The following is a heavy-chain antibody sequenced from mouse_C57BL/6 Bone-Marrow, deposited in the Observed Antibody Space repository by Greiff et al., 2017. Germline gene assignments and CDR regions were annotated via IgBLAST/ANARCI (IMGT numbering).Heavy chain of an antibody. CDR1: GYAFSSYW. Sequence: VQLQQPGAELVKPGASVKISCKASGYAFSSYWMNWVKQRPGKGLEWIGQIYPGDGDTNYNGKFKGKATLTVDKSSSTAYMQLSSLTSEDSAVYFCARGGYGSSYGDYWGQGTTLTVSS. CDR2: IYPGDGDT. J-gene: IGHJ2*01. V-gene: IGHV1-80*01. CDR3: ARGGYGSSYGDY. D-gene: IGHD1-1*01.